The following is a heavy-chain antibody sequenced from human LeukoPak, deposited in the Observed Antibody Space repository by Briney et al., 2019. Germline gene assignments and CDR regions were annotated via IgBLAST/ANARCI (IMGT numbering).Heavy chain of an antibody. J-gene: IGHJ4*02. CDR3: ARTSVYYDYVWGSPDY. V-gene: IGHV5-51*01. Sequence: GESLKISCKGSGYSFTSYWIGWVRQMPGKGLEWMGIIYPGDSDTRYSPSLQGQVTISADKSISTAYLQWSSLKASDTAMYYCARTSVYYDYVWGSPDYWGQGTLVTVSS. CDR2: IYPGDSDT. D-gene: IGHD3-16*01. CDR1: GYSFTSYW.